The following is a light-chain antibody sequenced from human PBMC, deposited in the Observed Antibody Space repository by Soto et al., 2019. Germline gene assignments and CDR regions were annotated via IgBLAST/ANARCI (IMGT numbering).Light chain of an antibody. CDR2: EVS. CDR3: SSYTSSSPDV. CDR1: SSDVGGYNY. V-gene: IGLV2-14*01. Sequence: QSALTQPASMSGSPGQSITISCTGTSSDVGGYNYVSWYQQHPGKAPKLMIYEVSNRPSGVSNRFSGSKSGNTASLTISGLQAEDEADYSCSSYTSSSPDVFGTGTKLTVL. J-gene: IGLJ1*01.